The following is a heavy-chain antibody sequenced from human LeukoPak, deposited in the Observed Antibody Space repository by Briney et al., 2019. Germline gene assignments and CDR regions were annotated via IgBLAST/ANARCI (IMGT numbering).Heavy chain of an antibody. CDR2: INHSGST. CDR1: GGSFSGYY. CDR3: ARRWPGYDY. Sequence: SETLSLTCAVYGGSFSGYYWSWIRQPPGKGLEWIGEINHSGSTNYNPSLKSRVTISVDTSKNQFSLKLSSVTAADTAVYYCARRWPGYDYWGQGTLVTVSS. D-gene: IGHD4-23*01. J-gene: IGHJ4*02. V-gene: IGHV4-34*01.